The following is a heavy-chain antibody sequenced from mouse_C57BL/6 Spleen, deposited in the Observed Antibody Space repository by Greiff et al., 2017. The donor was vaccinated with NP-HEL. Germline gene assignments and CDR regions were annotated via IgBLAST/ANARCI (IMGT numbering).Heavy chain of an antibody. Sequence: QVQLQQSGPELVKPGASVKISCKASGYAFSSSWMNWVKQRPGKGLEWIGRIYPGDGATNYNGKFKGKATLTADKSSSTAYMQLSSLTSEDSAVDFCARSDYITRGAMDYGGQGTSVTVSS. D-gene: IGHD1-2*01. J-gene: IGHJ4*01. V-gene: IGHV1-82*01. CDR3: ARSDYITRGAMDY. CDR2: IYPGDGAT. CDR1: GYAFSSSW.